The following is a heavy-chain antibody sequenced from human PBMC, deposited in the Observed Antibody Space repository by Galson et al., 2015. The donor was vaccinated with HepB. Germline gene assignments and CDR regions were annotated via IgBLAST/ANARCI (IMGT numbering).Heavy chain of an antibody. CDR2: IVPIFGTP. CDR3: ATGAGRQVNWFGP. V-gene: IGHV1-69*13. J-gene: IGHJ5*02. CDR1: GDTFDSSS. Sequence: SEKVSCKGSGDTFDSSSINWLRQAPGQGLQWMGRIVPIFGTPTYAQNFQDRVTITADDSTKTVYMELTSLRSDDTAVYYCATGAGRQVNWFGPWGQGTPVIVSS. D-gene: IGHD6-19*01.